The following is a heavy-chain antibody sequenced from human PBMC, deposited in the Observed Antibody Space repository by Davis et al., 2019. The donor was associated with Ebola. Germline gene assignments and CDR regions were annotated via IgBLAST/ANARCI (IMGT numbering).Heavy chain of an antibody. Sequence: AALVKVSCKASGGTFSIFGINWVRQAPGQGLEWIGVIIPTYATSYYAQKFQGRVTITADESTSTAYMELSSLKSEDTAVYFCARSAIAYCSGGSCYFDYWGQGTLVTVSS. CDR1: GGTFSIFG. CDR3: ARSAIAYCSGGSCYFDY. D-gene: IGHD2-15*01. V-gene: IGHV1-69*13. J-gene: IGHJ4*02. CDR2: IIPTYATS.